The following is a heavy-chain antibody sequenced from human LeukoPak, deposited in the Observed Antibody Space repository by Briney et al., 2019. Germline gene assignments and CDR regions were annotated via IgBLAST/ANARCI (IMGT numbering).Heavy chain of an antibody. CDR3: AKFYYDFWSGYGFYFDY. D-gene: IGHD3-3*01. V-gene: IGHV3-23*01. CDR1: EFTFSNYA. Sequence: GGSLRLSCAASEFTFSNYAMSWVRQAPGKGLEWVSAISGSGGSTYYADSVKGRFTISRDNSKNTLYLQMNSLRAEDTAIYYCAKFYYDFWSGYGFYFDYWGQGTLVTVSS. CDR2: ISGSGGST. J-gene: IGHJ4*02.